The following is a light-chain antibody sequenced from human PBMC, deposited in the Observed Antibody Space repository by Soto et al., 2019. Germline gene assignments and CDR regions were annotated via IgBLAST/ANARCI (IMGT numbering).Light chain of an antibody. CDR2: DIN. J-gene: IGLJ1*01. CDR3: VSYTTSASYV. Sequence: VLTQPASVSGSPGQSITISCTGTSSDVGNYIFVSWYRQHPGKAPKPMIYDINNRPSGVSNRFSGSKSGNTASLTISGLQAEDEADYYCVSYTTSASYVFGTGTKVTVL. V-gene: IGLV2-14*01. CDR1: SSDVGNYIF.